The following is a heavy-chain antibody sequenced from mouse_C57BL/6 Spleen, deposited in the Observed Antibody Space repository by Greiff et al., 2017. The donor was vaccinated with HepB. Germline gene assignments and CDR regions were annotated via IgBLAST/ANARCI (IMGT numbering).Heavy chain of an antibody. CDR2: ISYDGSN. J-gene: IGHJ3*01. D-gene: IGHD2-5*01. Sequence: EVHLVESGPGLVKPSQSLSLTCSVTGYSITSGYYWNWIRQFPGNKLEWMGYISYDGSNNYNPSLKNRISITRDTSKNQFFLKLNSVTTEDTATYYCATYYSNHEGFAYWGQGTLVTVSA. V-gene: IGHV3-6*01. CDR3: ATYYSNHEGFAY. CDR1: GYSITSGYY.